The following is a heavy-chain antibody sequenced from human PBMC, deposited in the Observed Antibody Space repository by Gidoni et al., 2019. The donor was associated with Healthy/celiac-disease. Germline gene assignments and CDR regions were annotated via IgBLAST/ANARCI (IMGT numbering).Heavy chain of an antibody. D-gene: IGHD3-16*02. Sequence: QVQLQESGPGLVTPSETLSLPCTVSGGSISSYYWSWIRQPPGKGLEWIGYIYSSGSTNYNPSLKSRVTISVDTSKNQCSLKLSSVTAADTAVYYCAREERGYDYSWGSYRGFDPWGQGTLVTVXS. J-gene: IGHJ5*02. V-gene: IGHV4-4*08. CDR3: AREERGYDYSWGSYRGFDP. CDR2: IYSSGST. CDR1: GGSISSYY.